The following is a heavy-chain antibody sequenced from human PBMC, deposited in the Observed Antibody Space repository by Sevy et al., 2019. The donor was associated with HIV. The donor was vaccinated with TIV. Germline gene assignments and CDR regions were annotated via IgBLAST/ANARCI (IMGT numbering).Heavy chain of an antibody. V-gene: IGHV3-30*18. CDR3: AKDMDYRDSSGFPLTFDY. D-gene: IGHD3-22*01. CDR1: GFTFSSYG. CDR2: ISYDGSNK. Sequence: GGSLRLSCAASGFTFSSYGMHWVRQAPGKGLEWVTFISYDGSNKYYADSVKGRFTISRDSSKNTVHLQINSLRTEDKAVYHLAKDMDYRDSSGFPLTFDYWGQGTLVTVSS. J-gene: IGHJ4*02.